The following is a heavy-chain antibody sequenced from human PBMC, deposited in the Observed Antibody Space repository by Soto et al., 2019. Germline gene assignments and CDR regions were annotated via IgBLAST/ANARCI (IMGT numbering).Heavy chain of an antibody. D-gene: IGHD3-16*01. CDR2: LYTEGTT. CDR1: GLTVSHNY. Sequence: GGSLRLSCVASGLTVSHNYMAWVRQAPEMGLEWVSILYTEGTTYYADSVKGRFTISRDSSKNTLFLQMDSLRAEDTAVYYCVRPRPSGENYGMDVWGQGTTVTVSS. J-gene: IGHJ6*01. CDR3: VRPRPSGENYGMDV. V-gene: IGHV3-53*01.